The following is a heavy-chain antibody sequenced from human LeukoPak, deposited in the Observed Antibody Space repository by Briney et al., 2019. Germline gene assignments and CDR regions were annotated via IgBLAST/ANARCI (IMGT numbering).Heavy chain of an antibody. V-gene: IGHV4-59*12. D-gene: IGHD6-13*01. J-gene: IGHJ3*02. CDR2: IYYSGST. Sequence: SETLSLTCTVSGGSISSYYWSWIRQPPGKGLEWIGSIYYSGSTYYNPSLKSRVTISVDTSKNQFSLKLSSVTAADTAVYYCASLTAAGLDAFDIWGQGTMVTVSS. CDR1: GGSISSYY. CDR3: ASLTAAGLDAFDI.